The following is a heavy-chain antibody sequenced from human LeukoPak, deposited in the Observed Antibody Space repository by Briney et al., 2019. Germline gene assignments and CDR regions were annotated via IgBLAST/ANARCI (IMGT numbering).Heavy chain of an antibody. V-gene: IGHV3-66*01. CDR2: IYSGGST. CDR3: ARDRNWNYLGLFDY. CDR1: GFTVSSNY. D-gene: IGHD1-7*01. J-gene: IGHJ4*02. Sequence: GGSLRLSCAASGFTVSSNYMSWLRQAPGKGLEWVSFIYSGGSTYYADSVKGRFTISRDNSKNTLYLQMNSLRAEDTAVYYCARDRNWNYLGLFDYWGQGTLVTVSS.